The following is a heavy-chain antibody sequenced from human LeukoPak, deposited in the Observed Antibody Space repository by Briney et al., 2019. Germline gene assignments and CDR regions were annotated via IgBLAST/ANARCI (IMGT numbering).Heavy chain of an antibody. CDR1: GYTFTGYY. V-gene: IGHV1-2*06. D-gene: IGHD6-13*01. J-gene: IGHJ3*02. Sequence: ASVKVSCKASGYTFTGYYMHWVRQAPGQGLEWMGRINPNSGGTNYAQKFQSRVTMTRDTSISTAYMELSRLRSDDTAVYYCAVAGYSSSWALAAFDIWGQGTMVTVSS. CDR3: AVAGYSSSWALAAFDI. CDR2: INPNSGGT.